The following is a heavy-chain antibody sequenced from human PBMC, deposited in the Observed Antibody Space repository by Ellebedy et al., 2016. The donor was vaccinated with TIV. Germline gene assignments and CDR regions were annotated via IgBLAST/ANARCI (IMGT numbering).Heavy chain of an antibody. CDR2: LYSGCNT. Sequence: PGGSLTLSCAASGLTVSSNYMSWVRQAPGKGLEWVSILYSGCNTYYADSVKGRFTISRDNSKNTLYLQMKSLKVEDTAVYYCARDGTVTTPTYFDYWGQGTLVTVSS. V-gene: IGHV3-66*01. D-gene: IGHD4-11*01. J-gene: IGHJ4*02. CDR1: GLTVSSNY. CDR3: ARDGTVTTPTYFDY.